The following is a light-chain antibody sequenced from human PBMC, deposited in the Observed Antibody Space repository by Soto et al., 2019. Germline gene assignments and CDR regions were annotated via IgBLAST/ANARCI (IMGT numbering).Light chain of an antibody. V-gene: IGKV1-39*01. CDR3: QQSYSTPVT. CDR1: QSISSY. J-gene: IGKJ2*01. CDR2: AAS. Sequence: DIQMTQSPSSLSASVGDRVTITCRASQSISSYLNWYKQKPGKAPNLLVYAASILQSWVWSRFSGSGSGADFTLTISSLQPEDFATYYCQQSYSTPVTFGQGTKLEIK.